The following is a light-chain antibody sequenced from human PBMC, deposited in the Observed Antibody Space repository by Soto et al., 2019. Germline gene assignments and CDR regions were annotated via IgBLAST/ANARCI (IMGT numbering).Light chain of an antibody. CDR2: DAS. J-gene: IGKJ1*01. CDR3: QQYKKWPRT. Sequence: EIVLTQSPVILSLSPVGGATPCCRGSQSVYNFLAWYQQRPGQAPRLLIYDASNRATGIPARFSGRGSGTDFTLTSSILEPEDFAVYYCQQYKKWPRTFGHGTKVDIK. V-gene: IGKV3-11*01. CDR1: QSVYNF.